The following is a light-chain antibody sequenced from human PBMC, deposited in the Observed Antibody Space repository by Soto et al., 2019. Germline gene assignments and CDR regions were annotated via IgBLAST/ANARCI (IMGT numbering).Light chain of an antibody. V-gene: IGKV1-39*01. CDR1: QGISSY. CDR2: AAS. J-gene: IGKJ1*01. CDR3: QQSYTTPRT. Sequence: DIQLTQSPSFLSASVGDRVTITCRASQGISSYLNWYQQKPGKAPRLLINAASNLQSGVPSRFRGSGSETDFTLTITSLQPEDFATYYCQQSYTTPRTFGQGTKVDIK.